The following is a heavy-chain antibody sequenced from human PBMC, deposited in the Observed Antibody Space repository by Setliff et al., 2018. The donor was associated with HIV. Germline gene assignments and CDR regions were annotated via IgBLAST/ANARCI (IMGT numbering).Heavy chain of an antibody. CDR2: INAGNGNT. J-gene: IGHJ4*02. V-gene: IGHV1-3*03. D-gene: IGHD3-22*01. CDR1: GYIFTNYA. Sequence: ASVKVSCKTSGYIFTNYAIQWVRQAPGQGLEWMGWINAGNGNTKYSQEFQGRVTITRDTSASTAYMELSSLRSEDTAVYYCARIPNHSSGFDYWGQGTPVTVSS. CDR3: ARIPNHSSGFDY.